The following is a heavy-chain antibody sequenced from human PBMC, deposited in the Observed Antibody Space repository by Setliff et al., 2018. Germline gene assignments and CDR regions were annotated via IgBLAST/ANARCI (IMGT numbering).Heavy chain of an antibody. J-gene: IGHJ4*02. V-gene: IGHV1-69*10. CDR3: ARQLSRRWLHTKRPGRYFDY. CDR2: IIPILGIA. CDR1: GGTFSSYA. Sequence: AASVKVSCKASGGTFSSYAISWVRQAPGQGLEWMGGIIPILGIANYAQKFQGRVTITADKSTSTAYMELSSLRSEDTAVYYCARQLSRRWLHTKRPGRYFDYWGQGTLVTVSS. D-gene: IGHD5-12*01.